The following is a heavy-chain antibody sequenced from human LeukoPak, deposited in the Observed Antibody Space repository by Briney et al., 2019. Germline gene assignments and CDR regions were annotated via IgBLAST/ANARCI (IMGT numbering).Heavy chain of an antibody. CDR2: IKQDGSEK. CDR3: ARSDYYYYGMDV. J-gene: IGHJ6*02. CDR1: GLTASGYW. V-gene: IGHV3-7*04. Sequence: GGSLRLSCAASGLTASGYWMSWVRQAPGKGLEWVANIKQDGSEKYYVDSAKGRLTISRDNAKNSLYLQMNSLRAEDTAVYYCARSDYYYYGMDVWGQGTTVTVSS.